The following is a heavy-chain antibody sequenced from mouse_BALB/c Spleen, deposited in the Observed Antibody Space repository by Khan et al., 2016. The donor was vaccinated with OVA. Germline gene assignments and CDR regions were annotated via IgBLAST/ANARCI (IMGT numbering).Heavy chain of an antibody. D-gene: IGHD2-14*01. CDR3: ARVGYNGTMDY. V-gene: IGHV9-3-1*01. CDR2: INTYTGEP. Sequence: QVQLKQSGPELKKPGETVKISCKASGYTFTIYGMNWVRQAPGKGLKWMGWINTYTGEPTYADDFKGRFAFSLETSASTAFLQINNLKNEDTATYFGARVGYNGTMDYWGQGTSVTVSA. J-gene: IGHJ4*01. CDR1: GYTFTIYG.